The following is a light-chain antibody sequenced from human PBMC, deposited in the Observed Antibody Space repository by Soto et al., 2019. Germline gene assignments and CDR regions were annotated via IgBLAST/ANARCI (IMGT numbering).Light chain of an antibody. Sequence: DIQMTQSPSSLSASIGDRVTITCRASQTVNTYLHWYQQKPGKAPKLLIYAASNLQSGVPSRFSGSGSGTNFTLSLNSLQPEDFATYYCQQGYSNPWTFGQGTKAEIK. CDR2: AAS. J-gene: IGKJ1*01. V-gene: IGKV1-39*01. CDR3: QQGYSNPWT. CDR1: QTVNTY.